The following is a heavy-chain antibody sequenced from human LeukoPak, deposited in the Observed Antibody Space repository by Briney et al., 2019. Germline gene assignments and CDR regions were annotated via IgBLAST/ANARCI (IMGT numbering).Heavy chain of an antibody. J-gene: IGHJ6*03. CDR1: GGSISSYY. CDR2: IYYSGST. CDR3: ARAQGYCSSTSCNPPYYMDV. Sequence: SETLSLTCTVSGGSISSYYWSWIRQPPGKGLEWIGYIYYSGSTNYNLSLKSRVTISVDTSKNQFSLKLSSVTAADTAVYYCARAQGYCSSTSCNPPYYMDVWGKGTTVTVSS. D-gene: IGHD2-2*01. V-gene: IGHV4-59*01.